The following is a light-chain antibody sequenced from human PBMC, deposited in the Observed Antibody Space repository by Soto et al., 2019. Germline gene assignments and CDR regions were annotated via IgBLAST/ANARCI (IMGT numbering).Light chain of an antibody. CDR2: DVS. CDR3: SSYTTSNTRQIV. J-gene: IGLJ1*01. CDR1: SSDVGGYNY. V-gene: IGLV2-14*03. Sequence: QSALTQPASVSGCPGQSITICCTGTSSDVGGYNYVSWYQHHPGKAPKLLIYDVSNRPSGISNRFSGSKSDNTASLTISGLQPEDESDYYCSSYTTSNTRQIVFVTGTKVTVL.